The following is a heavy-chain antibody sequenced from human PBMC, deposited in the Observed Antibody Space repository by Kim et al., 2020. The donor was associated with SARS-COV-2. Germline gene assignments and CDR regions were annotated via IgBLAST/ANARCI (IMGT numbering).Heavy chain of an antibody. CDR3: ARVQSYSSGWYNY. J-gene: IGHJ4*02. Sequence: YAQKFQGRVTMTRDTSTSTVYMELSSLRSEDTAVYYCARVQSYSSGWYNYWGQGTLVTVSS. V-gene: IGHV1-46*01. D-gene: IGHD6-19*01.